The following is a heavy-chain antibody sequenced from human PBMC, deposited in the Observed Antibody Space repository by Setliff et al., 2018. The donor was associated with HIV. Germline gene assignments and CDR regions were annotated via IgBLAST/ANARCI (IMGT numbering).Heavy chain of an antibody. V-gene: IGHV4-59*11. CDR3: AREDGDYGFDL. CDR1: GGSISSHY. Sequence: SETLSLTCAVSGGSISSHYWSWIRLPPGKGLEWIGTRYHNGNTNQNPSLKSRVAISVDPANNQFSLKLNSVTAADTAMYYCAREDGDYGFDLWGQGTLVTVSS. J-gene: IGHJ3*01. CDR2: RYHNGNT.